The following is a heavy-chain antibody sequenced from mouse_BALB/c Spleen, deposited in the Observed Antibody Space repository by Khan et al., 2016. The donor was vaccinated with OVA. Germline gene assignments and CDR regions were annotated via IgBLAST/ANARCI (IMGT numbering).Heavy chain of an antibody. V-gene: IGHV1-7*01. CDR1: GYTFTTYW. CDR2: FIPTSGYT. Sequence: QVRLQQSGAELAKPWASVKMSCKASGYTFTTYWMHWVKQRPGQGLEWIGYFIPTSGYTDYNQKFKDKATLTADKSSSTAYMQLSSLTSDDSAVYYCERDRIDYWGQGTTLTVSS. CDR3: ERDRIDY. J-gene: IGHJ2*01.